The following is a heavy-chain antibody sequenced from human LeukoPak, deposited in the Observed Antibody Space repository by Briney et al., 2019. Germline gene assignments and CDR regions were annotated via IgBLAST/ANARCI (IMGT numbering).Heavy chain of an antibody. CDR3: VRRGDASSGWGDHDF. Sequence: PGGSLRLSCAASGFTFNRNAISWVRQAPGKGLEWDSTIGGSGDKTFYADSVKGRFTIPRDNSKNMVHLQMNSLTGEDTALYYCVRRGDASSGWGDHDFWGQGALVTVSS. CDR2: IGGSGDKT. V-gene: IGHV3-23*01. CDR1: GFTFNRNA. J-gene: IGHJ4*02. D-gene: IGHD6-19*01.